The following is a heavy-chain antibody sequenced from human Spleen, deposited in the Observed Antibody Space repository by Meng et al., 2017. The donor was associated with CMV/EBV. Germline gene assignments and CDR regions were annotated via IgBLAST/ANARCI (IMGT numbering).Heavy chain of an antibody. D-gene: IGHD6-13*01. CDR1: GGSISSGGYY. V-gene: IGHV4-31*03. Sequence: SETLSLTCTVSGGSISSGGYYWNWIRQQPGKGLEWIGHIFYTGSTYFNPALKRRLTISIDTSKNHFSLNLRSVTAEDTAIYHCAKARYISSWYVGYDYWSQGTLVTVSS. CDR3: AKARYISSWYVGYDY. J-gene: IGHJ4*02. CDR2: IFYTGST.